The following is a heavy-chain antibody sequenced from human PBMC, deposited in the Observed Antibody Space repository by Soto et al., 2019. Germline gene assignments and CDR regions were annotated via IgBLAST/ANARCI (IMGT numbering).Heavy chain of an antibody. V-gene: IGHV3-21*01. CDR2: ISRTRTYI. Sequence: GGSLRLSCAASGFTFSTYTMNWVRQAPGKGLEWVSSISRTRTYIYYADSVKGRFTISRDDANNSLYLQMHSLRAEDTAVYYCVRVANDLNYFDYWGQGALVTVSS. CDR1: GFTFSTYT. CDR3: VRVANDLNYFDY. J-gene: IGHJ4*02.